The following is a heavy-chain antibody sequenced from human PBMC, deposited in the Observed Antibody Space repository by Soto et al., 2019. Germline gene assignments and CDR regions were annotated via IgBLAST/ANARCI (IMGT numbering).Heavy chain of an antibody. V-gene: IGHV3-21*01. CDR2: ISRTRTYI. Sequence: GGSLRLSCAASGFTFSTYTMNWVRQAPGKGLEWVSSISRTRTYIYYADSVKGRFTISRDDANNSLYLQMHSLRAEDTAVYYCVRVANDLNYFDYWGQGALVTVSS. CDR1: GFTFSTYT. CDR3: VRVANDLNYFDY. J-gene: IGHJ4*02.